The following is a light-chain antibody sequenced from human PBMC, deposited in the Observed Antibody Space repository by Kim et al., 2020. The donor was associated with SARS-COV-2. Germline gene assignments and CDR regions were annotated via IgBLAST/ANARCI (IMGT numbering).Light chain of an antibody. Sequence: NFMLTQPHSVSESPGKTVTISCTGNSDSIVLNFVQWYQQRPGSAPTTVIYEDNQRPSGVPARFSASVHTSSNSASLTISGLRTEDEADYYCQSYDPATHWVFGGGTQLTVL. CDR1: SDSIVLNF. J-gene: IGLJ3*02. V-gene: IGLV6-57*02. CDR2: EDN. CDR3: QSYDPATHWV.